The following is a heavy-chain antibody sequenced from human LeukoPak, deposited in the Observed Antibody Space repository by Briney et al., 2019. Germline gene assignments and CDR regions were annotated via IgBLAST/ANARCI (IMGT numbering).Heavy chain of an antibody. Sequence: GRSLRRSCAASGFTFNTYAMHWVRQAPGKGLEWVTIISYDGSKKYYIDSVRGRFTISRDNSKNTLYLQMNSLRLEDTALYYCAGGDPYRGYDFPGVWGQGILVSVSS. CDR1: GFTFNTYA. D-gene: IGHD5-12*01. J-gene: IGHJ4*02. V-gene: IGHV3-30*04. CDR3: AGGDPYRGYDFPGV. CDR2: ISYDGSKK.